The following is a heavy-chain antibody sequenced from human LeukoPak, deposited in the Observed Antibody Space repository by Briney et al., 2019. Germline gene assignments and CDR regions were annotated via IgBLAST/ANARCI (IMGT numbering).Heavy chain of an antibody. Sequence: GGSLRLSCAASGFTFSNYWMNWVRQAPGKGLEWEANIKQGGGETYNVDSVKGRFSISRDNAKNSLYLQKNSLRAEDTAVYYCARGADGAFDYWGQGIVVTVSP. CDR1: GFTFSNYW. CDR2: IKQGGGET. D-gene: IGHD5-24*01. CDR3: ARGADGAFDY. J-gene: IGHJ4*02. V-gene: IGHV3-7*01.